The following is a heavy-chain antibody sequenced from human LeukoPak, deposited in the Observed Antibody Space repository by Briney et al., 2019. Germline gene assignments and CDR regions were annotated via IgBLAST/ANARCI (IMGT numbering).Heavy chain of an antibody. CDR3: ARRIMTTVTNYYYYMDV. D-gene: IGHD4-11*01. V-gene: IGHV3-30*04. CDR1: GFTFSSYD. J-gene: IGHJ6*03. CDR2: ISYDGSNK. Sequence: GRSLRLACAASGFTFSSYDMHWVRQAPGKGLEWVAVISYDGSNKYYADSVKGRFTISRDNSKNTLYLQMNSLRAEDTAVYYCARRIMTTVTNYYYYMDVWGKGTTVTVSS.